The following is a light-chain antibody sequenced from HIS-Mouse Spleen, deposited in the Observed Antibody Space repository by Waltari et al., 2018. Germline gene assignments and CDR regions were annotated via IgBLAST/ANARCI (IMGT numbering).Light chain of an antibody. CDR2: EVS. V-gene: IGLV2-18*02. CDR1: SSDVGSYNR. Sequence: QSALTQPPSVSGSPGQSVTISCTGTSSDVGSYNRVSWYQQPPGTAPNLMIYEVSNRPSGVPDRFSGSKSGNTASLTISGLQAEDEADYYCSSYTSSSTVFGTGTKVTVL. CDR3: SSYTSSSTV. J-gene: IGLJ1*01.